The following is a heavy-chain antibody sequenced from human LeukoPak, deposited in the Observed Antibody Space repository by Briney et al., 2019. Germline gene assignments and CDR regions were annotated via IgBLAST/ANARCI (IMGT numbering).Heavy chain of an antibody. CDR3: ARGYCSGGSCSSNWFDP. D-gene: IGHD2-15*01. CDR1: GYTFTSYD. J-gene: IGHJ5*02. Sequence: ASVKVSCKASGYTFTSYDINWVRQATGQGLEWMGWMNPNSGNTGYAQKFQGRVTMTRNTSISTAYMELSSLRSEDTAVYYCARGYCSGGSCSSNWFDPWGQGTLVTVSS. CDR2: MNPNSGNT. V-gene: IGHV1-8*01.